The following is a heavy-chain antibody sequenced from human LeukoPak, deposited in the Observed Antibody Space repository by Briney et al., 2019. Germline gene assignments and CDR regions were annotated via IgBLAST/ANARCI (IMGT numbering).Heavy chain of an antibody. CDR1: GFTFSSYE. D-gene: IGHD2-2*01. V-gene: IGHV3-48*03. Sequence: GGSLRLSCAASGFTFSSYEMNWVRQAPGKGLEWVSYTSGSGSTIYYADSVKGRFTISRDNAKNSLYLQMNSLRAEDTAVYYCARRYCSSTSCTLDYWGQGTLVTVSS. CDR2: TSGSGSTI. J-gene: IGHJ4*02. CDR3: ARRYCSSTSCTLDY.